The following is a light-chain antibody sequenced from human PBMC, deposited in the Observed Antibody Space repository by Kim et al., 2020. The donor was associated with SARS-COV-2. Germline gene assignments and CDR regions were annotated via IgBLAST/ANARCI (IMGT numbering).Light chain of an antibody. CDR3: SPYAGSNNVV. CDR1: SSDVGGYNY. V-gene: IGLV2-8*01. Sequence: QSALTQPPSASGSPGQSVTISCTGTSSDVGGYNYVSWYQQRPGKAPRLMIYGVSKRPSGVPGRFSGSKSGNTASLTVSGLQAEDEADYYCSPYAGSNNVVFGGGTQLTVL. J-gene: IGLJ2*01. CDR2: GVS.